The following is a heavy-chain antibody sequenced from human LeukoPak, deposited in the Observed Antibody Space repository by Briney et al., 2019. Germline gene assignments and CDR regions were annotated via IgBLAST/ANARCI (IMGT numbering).Heavy chain of an antibody. J-gene: IGHJ4*02. CDR2: ICFRGST. CDR3: TRAEAY. CDR1: GGSISSGDYS. Sequence: SETLSLTCTVSGGSISSGDYSWNWVRQHPGKDLEWIGHICFRGSTSYNPSLRSRVTISLDTSKNQFSLRLSSVTAADTAVYYCTRAEAYWGQGTLVTVSS. V-gene: IGHV4-31*03.